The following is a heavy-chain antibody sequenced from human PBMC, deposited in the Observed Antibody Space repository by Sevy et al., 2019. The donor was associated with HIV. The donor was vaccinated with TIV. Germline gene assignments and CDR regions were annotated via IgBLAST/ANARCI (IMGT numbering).Heavy chain of an antibody. V-gene: IGHV3-21*01. CDR2: ISSSSSYI. J-gene: IGHJ6*02. CDR1: GFTFSSYS. D-gene: IGHD4-17*01. CDR3: ARDADYGGTTIIDYYYYYGMDV. Sequence: GGSLRLSCAASGFTFSSYSMNWVRQAPGKGLEWVSSISSSSSYIYYADSVKGRFTISRDNAKNSLYLQMNSLRAEDTAVYYCARDADYGGTTIIDYYYYYGMDVWGQGPTVTVSS.